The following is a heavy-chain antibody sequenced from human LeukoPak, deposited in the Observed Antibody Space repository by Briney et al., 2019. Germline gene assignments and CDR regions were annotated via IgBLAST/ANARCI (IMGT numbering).Heavy chain of an antibody. V-gene: IGHV3-23*01. J-gene: IGHJ4*02. CDR3: ARASALATPPFAY. Sequence: GGSLRLSCAASGFTFSNFVMTWVRQAPGKGLEWISAISESSTSTYHADSVKGRFTISRDNAKNAVYLQMSSLRVEDTAVYYCARASALATPPFAYWGQGTLVTVSS. CDR1: GFTFSNFV. D-gene: IGHD5-12*01. CDR2: ISESSTST.